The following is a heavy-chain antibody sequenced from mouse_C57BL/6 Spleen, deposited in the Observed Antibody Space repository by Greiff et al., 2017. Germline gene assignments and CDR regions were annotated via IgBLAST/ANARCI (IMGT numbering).Heavy chain of an antibody. D-gene: IGHD1-1*01. J-gene: IGHJ2*01. Sequence: QVQLQQPGAELVKPGASVKLSCKASGYTFTSYWMQWVKQRPGQGLEWIGEIDPSDSYTNYNQKFKGKATLTVDTSSSTAYMQLSSLTAEDSAVYYYARDYGSSFDYWGQGTTRTVSS. CDR2: IDPSDSYT. CDR1: GYTFTSYW. CDR3: ARDYGSSFDY. V-gene: IGHV1-50*01.